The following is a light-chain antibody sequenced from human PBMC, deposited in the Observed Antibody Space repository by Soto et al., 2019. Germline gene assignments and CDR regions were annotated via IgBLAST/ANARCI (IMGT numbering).Light chain of an antibody. CDR3: QQYGSSPPRYT. Sequence: EIVLTQSPGTLSLSPGERATLSCRASQSVSSSYLAWYQQKPSRAPRLLIYGASSRATGIPNRFSGSGSGTDFTLTISRLEPEDFAVYYCQQYGSSPPRYTFGQGTKLEIK. CDR1: QSVSSSY. CDR2: GAS. V-gene: IGKV3-20*01. J-gene: IGKJ2*01.